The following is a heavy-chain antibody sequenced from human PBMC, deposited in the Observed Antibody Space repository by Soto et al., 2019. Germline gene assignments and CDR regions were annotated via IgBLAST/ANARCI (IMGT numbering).Heavy chain of an antibody. D-gene: IGHD6-13*01. CDR3: AQGLLNGRWYAAD. CDR1: GFTFSSCV. V-gene: IGHV3-23*01. J-gene: IGHJ4*02. CDR2: ITKSGDT. Sequence: EVHLLESGGGLVQPGESLRLSCETSGFTFSSCVMTWVRQAPGKGLEWVAVITKSGDTDYADSVKGRFTISRDNSKNTVYLQMNSLRAEDTAVYYCAQGLLNGRWYAADWGQGALVTVSS.